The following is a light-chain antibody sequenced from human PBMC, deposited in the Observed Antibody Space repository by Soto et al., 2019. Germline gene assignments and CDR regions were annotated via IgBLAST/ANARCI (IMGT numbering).Light chain of an antibody. Sequence: DIQMTQSPSSVSASVGDRVTITCRASQTILKYLNWYQQKPGKAPNLLISAASNLQSGVPSRFSGSGSGTDFTLNISSLQPEDFATYYCQHSYTTPPWTFGQGTKVEIK. CDR1: QTILKY. CDR2: AAS. V-gene: IGKV1-39*01. CDR3: QHSYTTPPWT. J-gene: IGKJ1*01.